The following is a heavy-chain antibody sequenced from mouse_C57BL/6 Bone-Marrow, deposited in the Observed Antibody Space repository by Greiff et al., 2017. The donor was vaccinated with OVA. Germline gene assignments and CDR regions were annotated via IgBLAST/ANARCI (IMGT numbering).Heavy chain of an antibody. V-gene: IGHV1-26*01. CDR2: INPNNGGT. Sequence: VQLQQSGPELVKPGASVKISCKASGYTFTDYYMNWVKQSHGKSLEWIGDINPNNGGTRYNQKFKGKATLTVDKSSSTAYMELRSLTSEDSAVYYCATRGQTGTYYAMDYWGQGTSVTVSS. J-gene: IGHJ4*01. CDR1: GYTFTDYY. D-gene: IGHD4-1*01. CDR3: ATRGQTGTYYAMDY.